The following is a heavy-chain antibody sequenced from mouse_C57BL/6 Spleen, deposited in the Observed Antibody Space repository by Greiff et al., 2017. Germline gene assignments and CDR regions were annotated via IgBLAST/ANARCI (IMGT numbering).Heavy chain of an antibody. D-gene: IGHD2-2*01. V-gene: IGHV7-3*01. CDR3: ARGGYGEDY. CDR2: IRNKANGYTT. J-gene: IGHJ2*01. Sequence: DVQLVESGGGLVQPGGSLSLSCAASGFTFTDYYMSWVRQPPGKALEWLGFIRNKANGYTTEYSASVKGRFTISRDNSQSILYLQMNALRAEDSATYYCARGGYGEDYWGQGTTLTVSS. CDR1: GFTFTDYY.